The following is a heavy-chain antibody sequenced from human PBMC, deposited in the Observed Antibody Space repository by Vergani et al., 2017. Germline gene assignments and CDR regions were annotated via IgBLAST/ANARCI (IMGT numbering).Heavy chain of an antibody. CDR3: AKDMYPVPATTISDY. CDR2: ISWNSGSI. CDR1: GFTFDDYA. V-gene: IGHV3-9*01. Sequence: EVQLVESGGGLVQPGRSLRLSCAASGFTFDDYAMHWVRQAPGKGLEWVSGISWNSGSIGYADSVKGRFTISRDNAKNSLYLQMNSLRAEDTALYYCAKDMYPVPATTISDYWGQGTLVTVSS. D-gene: IGHD2-2*01. J-gene: IGHJ4*02.